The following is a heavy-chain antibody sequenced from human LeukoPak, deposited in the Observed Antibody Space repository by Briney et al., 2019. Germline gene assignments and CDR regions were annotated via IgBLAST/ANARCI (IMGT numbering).Heavy chain of an antibody. CDR1: GFTFDDYA. CDR3: AKARYSPDY. J-gene: IGHJ4*02. CDR2: ISWNSGSI. Sequence: GGSLRLSCAASGFTFDDYAMHWVRQAPGKGLEWVSGISWNSGSIGYADSVKGRFTISRGNAKNSLYLQMNSLRAEDTALYYCAKARYSPDYWGQGTLVTVSS. V-gene: IGHV3-9*01. D-gene: IGHD6-13*01.